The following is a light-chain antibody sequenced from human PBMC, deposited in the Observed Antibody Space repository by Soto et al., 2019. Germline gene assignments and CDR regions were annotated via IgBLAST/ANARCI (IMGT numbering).Light chain of an antibody. Sequence: DIQMTQSPSSLSASVGDRVTITCRASQSISNYLNWYQHKPGKAPHLLIYAASTLQSGVPSRFSGSGSGTDFTLTISSLQPEDFATYYCQQTYITPLTFGGGTKGDIK. CDR3: QQTYITPLT. V-gene: IGKV1-39*01. CDR2: AAS. CDR1: QSISNY. J-gene: IGKJ4*01.